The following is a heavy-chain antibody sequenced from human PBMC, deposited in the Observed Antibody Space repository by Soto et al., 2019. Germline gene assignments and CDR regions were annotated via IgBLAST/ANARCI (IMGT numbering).Heavy chain of an antibody. CDR1: GFTFNIRC. J-gene: IGHJ6*02. CDR3: ARDNSYGLDV. CDR2: IDGGGSTT. Sequence: EVQLVESGGGLVQPGGSLRLSCAASGFTFNIRCMHWVRQAPGKGLVWVSRIDGGGSTTTYADSEKGRFTISRDNAKNTLYLQMNSLRVEDTAVYYCARDNSYGLDVWGQGTTVIVSS. D-gene: IGHD1-20*01. V-gene: IGHV3-74*01.